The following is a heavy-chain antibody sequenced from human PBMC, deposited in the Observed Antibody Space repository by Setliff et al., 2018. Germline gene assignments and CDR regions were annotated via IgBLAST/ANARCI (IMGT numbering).Heavy chain of an antibody. CDR3: ARDRNDNYESSGYYYAGGYMDV. CDR1: GDTFSTYA. V-gene: IGHV1-69*06. D-gene: IGHD3-22*01. CDR2: IIPLLETA. Sequence: SVKVSCKASGDTFSTYALSWVRQAPGQGLEWMGGIIPLLETAKYAQKFQGRVTITADKSTSTGYMELSSLRSEDTAMYYCARDRNDNYESSGYYYAGGYMDVWGKGTTVTVSS. J-gene: IGHJ6*03.